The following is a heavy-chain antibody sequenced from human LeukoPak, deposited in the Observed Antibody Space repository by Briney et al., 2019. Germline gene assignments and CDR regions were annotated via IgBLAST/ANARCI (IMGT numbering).Heavy chain of an antibody. CDR2: IRYDGNNK. D-gene: IGHD1-26*01. V-gene: IGHV3-33*06. Sequence: QPGRSLRLSCAASGFTFSTYGMHWVRQAPGKGLEWVAVIRYDGNNKFYVDSVRGRFTISRDNSKNTLYLQMNSLRAEDTAVYFCAKSQDGGRLFHFDYWGQGTLVTVSS. CDR1: GFTFSTYG. J-gene: IGHJ4*02. CDR3: AKSQDGGRLFHFDY.